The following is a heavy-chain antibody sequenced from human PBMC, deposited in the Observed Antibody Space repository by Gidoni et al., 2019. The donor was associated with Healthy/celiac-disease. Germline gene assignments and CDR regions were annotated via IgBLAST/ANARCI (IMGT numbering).Heavy chain of an antibody. V-gene: IGHV3-53*01. D-gene: IGHD3-10*01. CDR1: GFTFISNS. CDR2: IYSGGST. J-gene: IGHJ6*02. Sequence: EVQLVESGGGLIQPGGSLRLSCAASGFTFISNSMSWVRQAPGKGLEWVSVIYSGGSTYYADSVKGRFTISRDNSKNTLYLQMNSLRAEDTAVYYCARDVLSYGSGSYTYYYGMDVWGQGTTVTVSS. CDR3: ARDVLSYGSGSYTYYYGMDV.